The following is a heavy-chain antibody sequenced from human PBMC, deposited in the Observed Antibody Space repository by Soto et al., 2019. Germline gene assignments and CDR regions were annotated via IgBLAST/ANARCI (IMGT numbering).Heavy chain of an antibody. J-gene: IGHJ5*02. D-gene: IGHD6-19*01. CDR1: GYTFTSYA. CDR3: ARDGYSSGWLYNWFGP. Sequence: ASVKVSCKASGYTFTSYAMHWVRQAPGQRLEWMGWINAGNGNTKYSQKFQGRVTITRDTSASTAYMELSSLRSEDTAVYYCARDGYSSGWLYNWFGPWGQGTLVTVSS. CDR2: INAGNGNT. V-gene: IGHV1-3*01.